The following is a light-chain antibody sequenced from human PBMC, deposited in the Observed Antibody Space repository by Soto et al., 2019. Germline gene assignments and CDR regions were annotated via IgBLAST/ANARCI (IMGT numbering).Light chain of an antibody. V-gene: IGKV3-20*01. Sequence: EIVLTQSTGTLSLSLGEKATLSCRASQSVSSSYLAWYQQKPGQAPRLLIYGASNRATGIPDRFSGSGSGTDFTLSISRLEPEDFAVYYCQQYGSSPRGTFGQGTKLEIK. CDR1: QSVSSSY. CDR3: QQYGSSPRGT. CDR2: GAS. J-gene: IGKJ2*01.